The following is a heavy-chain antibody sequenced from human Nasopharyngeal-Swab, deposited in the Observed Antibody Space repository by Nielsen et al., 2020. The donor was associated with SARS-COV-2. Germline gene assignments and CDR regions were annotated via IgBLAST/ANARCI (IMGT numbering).Heavy chain of an antibody. CDR3: AKGALTDPFYYYYYMDV. D-gene: IGHD1-14*01. CDR1: GFTFSSYA. J-gene: IGHJ6*03. V-gene: IGHV3-23*01. CDR2: ISGSGGST. Sequence: GESLKISCAASGFTFSSYAMSWVRQAPGKGLEWASAISGSGGSTYYADSVKGRFTISRDNSKNTLYLQMNSLRAEDTAVYYCAKGALTDPFYYYYYMDVWGKGTTVTVSS.